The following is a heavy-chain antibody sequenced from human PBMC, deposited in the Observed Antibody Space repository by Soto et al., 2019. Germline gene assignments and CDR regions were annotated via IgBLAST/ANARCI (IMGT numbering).Heavy chain of an antibody. J-gene: IGHJ4*02. Sequence: EVQLVESGGGLVQPGGSLRLSCAASGFTVSSNYMSWVRQAPGKGLEWVSVIYSGGSTYYADSVKGRFTISRHNSXNALYPQMNRLRAEGTAVYDCACQGVAADGFKWDYWGQGTLVTVSS. V-gene: IGHV3-53*04. CDR2: IYSGGST. D-gene: IGHD6-13*01. CDR1: GFTVSSNY. CDR3: ACQGVAADGFKWDY.